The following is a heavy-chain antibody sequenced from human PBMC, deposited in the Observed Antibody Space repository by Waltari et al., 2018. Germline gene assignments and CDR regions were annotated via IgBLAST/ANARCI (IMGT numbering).Heavy chain of an antibody. CDR2: ISSSSSYI. CDR3: ARGDLWFGELFNY. J-gene: IGHJ4*02. CDR1: GFTFSSYS. D-gene: IGHD3-10*01. Sequence: EVQLVESGGGLVKPGGSLRLSCAASGFTFSSYSMTWVRQAPGKGLEWVSSISSSSSYIYYADSGKGRFTISRDNAKNSLYLQMNSLRAGDTAVYYCARGDLWFGELFNYWGQGTLVTVSS. V-gene: IGHV3-21*01.